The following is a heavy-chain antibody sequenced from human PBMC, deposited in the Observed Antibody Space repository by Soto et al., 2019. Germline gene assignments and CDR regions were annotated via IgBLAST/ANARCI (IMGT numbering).Heavy chain of an antibody. CDR1: GGSISSGGYY. V-gene: IGHV4-31*03. D-gene: IGHD2-15*01. CDR2: IYYSGST. J-gene: IGHJ6*02. Sequence: PSETLSLTSTVSGGSISSGGYYWSWIRQHPGKGLEWIGYIYYSGSTYYNPSLKSRVTISVDTSKNQFSLKLSSVTAADTTVYYCARDCLSSLGGMDVWGQGTTVTVSS. CDR3: ARDCLSSLGGMDV.